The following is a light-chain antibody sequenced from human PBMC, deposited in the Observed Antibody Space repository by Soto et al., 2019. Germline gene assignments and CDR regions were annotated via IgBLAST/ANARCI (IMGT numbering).Light chain of an antibody. CDR2: SAF. V-gene: IGKV3-20*01. Sequence: EIVLTQSPGTLSLSPGERGTLSCRASQSVSSNYLAWYQQKPGQAPRLLIYSAFSRATVIPDRFSGSGSGTDVTLTISKLEPEDFAVYYCTYYGSSPWTCGQGTKVEIK. CDR3: TYYGSSPWT. CDR1: QSVSSNY. J-gene: IGKJ1*01.